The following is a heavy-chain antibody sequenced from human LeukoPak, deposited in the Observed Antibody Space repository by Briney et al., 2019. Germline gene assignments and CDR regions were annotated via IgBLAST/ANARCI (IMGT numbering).Heavy chain of an antibody. CDR3: ARGTYDSSGWYDY. CDR1: GYTFTNYD. D-gene: IGHD3-22*01. CDR2: INPNSGGT. Sequence: ASVKVSCKASGYTFTNYDLNWVRQAPGQGLEWMGWINPNSGGTNYAQKFQGWVTMTRDTSISTAYMELSRLRSDDTAVYYCARGTYDSSGWYDYWGQGTLVTVSS. V-gene: IGHV1-2*04. J-gene: IGHJ4*02.